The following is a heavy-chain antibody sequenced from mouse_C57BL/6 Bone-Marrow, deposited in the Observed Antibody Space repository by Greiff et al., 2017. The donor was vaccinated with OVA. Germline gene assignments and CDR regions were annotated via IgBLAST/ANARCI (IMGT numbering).Heavy chain of an antibody. CDR3: ARGTIRGY. D-gene: IGHD1-1*02. CDR2: IYPGDGDT. V-gene: IGHV1-80*01. J-gene: IGHJ4*01. Sequence: QVQLKESGAELVKPGASVKISCKASGYAFSSYWMNWVKQRPGKGLEWIGQIYPGDGDTNYNGKFKGKATLTADKSASTAYMQLSSLTSEDAAVYFCARGTIRGYGGQGTSVTVSS. CDR1: GYAFSSYW.